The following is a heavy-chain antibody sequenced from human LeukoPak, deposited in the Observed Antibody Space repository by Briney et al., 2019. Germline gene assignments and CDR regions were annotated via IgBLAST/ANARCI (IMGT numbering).Heavy chain of an antibody. V-gene: IGHV3-21*01. CDR3: ARTVVPAAFDI. J-gene: IGHJ3*02. CDR2: ISSSSSYI. D-gene: IGHD3-22*01. Sequence: GGSLRLSCAASGFTFSSYSMNWVRQAPGKGLEWVSSISSSSSYIYYADSVKGRFTISRDNSKNTLYLQMNSLRAEDTAVYYCARTVVPAAFDIWGQGTMVTVSS. CDR1: GFTFSSYS.